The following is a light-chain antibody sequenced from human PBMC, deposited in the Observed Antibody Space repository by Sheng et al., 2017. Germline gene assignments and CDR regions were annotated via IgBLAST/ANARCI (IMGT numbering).Light chain of an antibody. J-gene: IGKJ1*01. CDR2: AAS. V-gene: IGKV1-39*01. CDR3: QQTYITPQT. Sequence: DIQMTQSPSSLSAVVGDRVSMTCRASQNIGTYLSWYQHKPGKAPQLLIYAASTLQSGAPSRFSGGGSKTDFTLTITGLQPEDFALYYCQQTYITPQTFGQGTRVEIK. CDR1: QNIGTY.